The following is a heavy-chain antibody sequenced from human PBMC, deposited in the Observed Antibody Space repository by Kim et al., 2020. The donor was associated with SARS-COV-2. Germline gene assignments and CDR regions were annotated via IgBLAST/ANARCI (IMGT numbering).Heavy chain of an antibody. J-gene: IGHJ5*02. V-gene: IGHV3-30*18. CDR2: ISYDGSNK. CDR3: VKSFIVGVP. CDR1: GFTFSSYG. Sequence: GGSLRLSCAASGFTFSSYGMNWVRQAPGKGLEWVAVISYDGSNKYYADSVKGRFTISRDNYKNTLYLQMNSLREEDTAVYYCVKSFIVGVPWGQGTLVTV. D-gene: IGHD1-26*01.